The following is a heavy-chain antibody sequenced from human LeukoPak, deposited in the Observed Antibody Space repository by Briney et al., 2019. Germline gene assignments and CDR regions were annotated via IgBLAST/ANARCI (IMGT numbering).Heavy chain of an antibody. V-gene: IGHV4-39*01. CDR3: QSRFLEWLLDY. D-gene: IGHD3-3*01. J-gene: IGHJ4*02. CDR2: IYDTGST. Sequence: SETLSLTCTVSGDSIRSNNYYWGWIRHPPGKGLEWIGSIYDTGSTSYNPSLKSRVIISVDTSKNQFSLKLSSVTAADTAVYYCQSRFLEWLLDYWGQGTLVTVSS. CDR1: GDSIRSNNYY.